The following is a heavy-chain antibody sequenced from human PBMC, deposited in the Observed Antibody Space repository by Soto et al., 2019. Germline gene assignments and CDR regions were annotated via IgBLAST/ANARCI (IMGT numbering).Heavy chain of an antibody. D-gene: IGHD3-10*01. J-gene: IGHJ6*03. CDR3: ANPPWFEELSPYYYYYMDV. V-gene: IGHV3-23*01. CDR1: GFTFSSYA. CDR2: ISGSGGST. Sequence: GGSLRLSCAASGFTFSSYAMSWVRQAPGKGLEWVSAISGSGGSTYYADSVKGRFTISRDNSKNTLYLQMNSLRAEDTAVYYCANPPWFEELSPYYYYYMDVWGKGTTVTVSS.